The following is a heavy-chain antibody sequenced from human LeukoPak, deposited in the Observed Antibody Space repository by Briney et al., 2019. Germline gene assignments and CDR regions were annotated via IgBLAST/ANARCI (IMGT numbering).Heavy chain of an antibody. V-gene: IGHV3-66*01. CDR3: ARERPDSRNLDS. CDR2: TYSGETT. Sequence: GGSLRLSCGASGFTFSSYAMSWVRQAPGMGLEWVSITYSGETTYYADSVRGRFIISRDDSKNTLSLEMNDLRVEDTAVYYCARERPDSRNLDSWGRGALVTVSS. J-gene: IGHJ4*02. D-gene: IGHD1-14*01. CDR1: GFTFSSYA.